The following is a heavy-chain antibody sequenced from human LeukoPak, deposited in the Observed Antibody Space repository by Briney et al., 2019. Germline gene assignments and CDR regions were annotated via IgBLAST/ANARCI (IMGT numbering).Heavy chain of an antibody. D-gene: IGHD2-2*01. CDR2: ISGSGGST. CDR3: AKDRRNLRGYRSSTSCYGGGNWFDP. J-gene: IGHJ5*02. V-gene: IGHV3-23*01. CDR1: GFTFSSYG. Sequence: GGSLRLSCAASGFTFSSYGMSWARQAPGKGLEGVSAISGSGGSTYYADSVKGRFTISRDNSKNTLYLQMNSLRAEDTAVYYCAKDRRNLRGYRSSTSCYGGGNWFDPWGQGTLVTVSS.